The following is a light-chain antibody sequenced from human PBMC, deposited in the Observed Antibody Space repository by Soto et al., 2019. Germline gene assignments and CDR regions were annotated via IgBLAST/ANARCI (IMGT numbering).Light chain of an antibody. Sequence: EIVMTQSPATLSVSPGERATLSCRASQSANSNLAWYRQKPGQAPRLLISDASTRATGVPARFSGSGSGTEFTLTISSLQSEDSGIYYCQQYNFWPPLTFGGGTKVEIK. V-gene: IGKV3-15*01. CDR2: DAS. CDR3: QQYNFWPPLT. CDR1: QSANSN. J-gene: IGKJ4*01.